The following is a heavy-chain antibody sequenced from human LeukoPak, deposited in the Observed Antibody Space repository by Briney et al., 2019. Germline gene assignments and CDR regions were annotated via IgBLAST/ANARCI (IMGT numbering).Heavy chain of an antibody. J-gene: IGHJ6*03. Sequence: SETLSLTCTVSGDSISSGDYYWSWIRQPAGKGLEWIGRISSSGSTNYNPSLKSRVTISVDTSKNQFSLKLSSVTAADTAVYYCAGAVMTPLTYYYYYYMDVWGKGTTVTVSS. CDR2: ISSSGST. V-gene: IGHV4-61*02. CDR1: GDSISSGDYY. CDR3: AGAVMTPLTYYYYYYMDV. D-gene: IGHD4-17*01.